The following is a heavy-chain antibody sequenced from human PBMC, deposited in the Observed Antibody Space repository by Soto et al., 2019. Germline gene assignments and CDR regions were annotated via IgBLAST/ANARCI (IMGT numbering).Heavy chain of an antibody. V-gene: IGHV4-39*01. D-gene: IGHD3-22*01. Sequence: PSETLSLTCTVSGGSISSSSYYWGWIRQPPGKGLEWIGSIYYSGSTYYNPSLKSRVTISVDTSKNQFSLKLSSVTAADTAVYYCARARNYYDRSGYDAFDIWGQGTMVT. CDR1: GGSISSSSYY. CDR3: ARARNYYDRSGYDAFDI. J-gene: IGHJ3*02. CDR2: IYYSGST.